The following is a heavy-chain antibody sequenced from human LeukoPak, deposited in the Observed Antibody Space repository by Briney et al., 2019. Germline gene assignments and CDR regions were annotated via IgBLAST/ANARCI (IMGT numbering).Heavy chain of an antibody. CDR2: ISGSGGST. CDR1: GFTFSSYA. CDR3: AKDRLSGIAARPSRGY. V-gene: IGHV3-23*01. D-gene: IGHD6-6*01. Sequence: TGGSLRLSCAASGFTFSSYAMSWVRQAPGKGLEWVSAISGSGGSTYYADSVKGRFTISRDNSKNTLYLQMNSLRAEDTAVYYCAKDRLSGIAARPSRGYWGQGTLVTVSS. J-gene: IGHJ4*02.